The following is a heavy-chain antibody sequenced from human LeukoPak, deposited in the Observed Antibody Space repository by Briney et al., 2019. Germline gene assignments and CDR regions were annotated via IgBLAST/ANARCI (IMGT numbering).Heavy chain of an antibody. D-gene: IGHD2-15*01. CDR2: ISGSGGST. Sequence: GGSLRLSCAASGFTFSNYVMSWVRQAQGKGPEWVSAISGSGGSTFYADSVQGRLTISRDNSKNTLYLQLNSLRVEDTAVYYCARDKIVVVVSTTLPDMWGQGTMVTVSS. CDR3: ARDKIVVVVSTTLPDM. V-gene: IGHV3-23*01. CDR1: GFTFSNYV. J-gene: IGHJ3*02.